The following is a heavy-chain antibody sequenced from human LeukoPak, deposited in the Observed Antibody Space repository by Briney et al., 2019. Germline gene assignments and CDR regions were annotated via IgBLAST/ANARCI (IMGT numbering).Heavy chain of an antibody. J-gene: IGHJ4*02. Sequence: ASAKVSCKASGYTFTGYYMHWVRQAPGQGLEWMGRINPNSGGTNYAQKFQGRVTMTRDTSISTAYMELSGLRSDDTAVYYCARDDHSSGWSDFDYWGQGTLVTVSS. CDR2: INPNSGGT. D-gene: IGHD6-19*01. CDR3: ARDDHSSGWSDFDY. V-gene: IGHV1-2*06. CDR1: GYTFTGYY.